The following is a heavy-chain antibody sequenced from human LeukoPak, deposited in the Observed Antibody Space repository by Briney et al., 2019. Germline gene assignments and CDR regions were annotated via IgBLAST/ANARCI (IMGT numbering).Heavy chain of an antibody. J-gene: IGHJ6*02. CDR1: GFTLTGYW. Sequence: HPGRSLRLSCAASGFTLTGYWLNWVRQAPGKGLEWLSYISSGSYTIDYADSVKGRFTISRDNAKNSLYLQLNSLRDEDTAVYYCARDRQGSNDELRDYYYYAMDVWGQGTTVTVSS. D-gene: IGHD1-1*01. V-gene: IGHV3-48*02. CDR3: ARDRQGSNDELRDYYYYAMDV. CDR2: ISSGSYTI.